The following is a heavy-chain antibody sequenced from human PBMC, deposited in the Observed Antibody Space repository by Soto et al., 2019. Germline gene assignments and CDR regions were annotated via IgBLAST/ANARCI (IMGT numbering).Heavy chain of an antibody. V-gene: IGHV4-31*03. CDR2: TSNSGST. J-gene: IGHJ4*02. Sequence: QVQLQESGPGLVKPSQTLSLTCTVSGGSITSSGYYWSWIRQHPGEGLEWIGFTSNSGSTSYNPSRKSRVTISVATSSTQFPRNLKSVTAADTAVYYCARGGGSTKVDYWGQGTLVTVSP. CDR3: ARGGGSTKVDY. D-gene: IGHD2-2*01. CDR1: GGSITSSGYY.